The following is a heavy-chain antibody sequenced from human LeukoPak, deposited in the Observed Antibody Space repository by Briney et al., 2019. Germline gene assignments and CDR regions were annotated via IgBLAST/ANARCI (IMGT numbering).Heavy chain of an antibody. CDR3: ARRPLLWFGELAHFDY. V-gene: IGHV4-59*13. CDR1: RGPINIYY. Sequence: PSETLSLTCTVSRGPINIYYWSWLRQPPGRGRGWIGYFYYTGTTSSNPSLKSRVTMSVDTSQSQFSLRLTSVTAAATAVYYCARRPLLWFGELAHFDYWGQGTLVTVSS. D-gene: IGHD3-10*01. J-gene: IGHJ4*02. CDR2: FYYTGTT.